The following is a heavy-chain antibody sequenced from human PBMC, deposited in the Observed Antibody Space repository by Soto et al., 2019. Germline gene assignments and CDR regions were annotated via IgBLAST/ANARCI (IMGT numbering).Heavy chain of an antibody. CDR1: GSSISSGGYY. CDR3: ARGLAARPLRRYYFDY. D-gene: IGHD6-6*01. J-gene: IGHJ4*02. V-gene: IGHV4-31*03. Sequence: PSETLSLTCTVSGSSISSGGYYWSWIRQHPGKGLEWIGYIYYSGSTYYNPSLKSRVTISVDTSKNQFSLKLSSVTAADTAVYYCARGLAARPLRRYYFDYWGQGTLVTVSS. CDR2: IYYSGST.